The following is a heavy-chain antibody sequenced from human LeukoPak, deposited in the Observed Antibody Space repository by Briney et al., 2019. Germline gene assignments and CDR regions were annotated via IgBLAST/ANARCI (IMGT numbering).Heavy chain of an antibody. CDR1: GASISGYY. D-gene: IGHD1-1*01. V-gene: IGHV4-59*01. J-gene: IGHJ4*02. Sequence: SETLSLTYTVSGASISGYYWSWIRQPPGRGLEWIGYIYYSGSTSYNPSLRSRVTISVDTSNNQFSLKLSSVTAADTAVYYCARGERPGCDYWGQGTLVTVSS. CDR2: IYYSGST. CDR3: ARGERPGCDY.